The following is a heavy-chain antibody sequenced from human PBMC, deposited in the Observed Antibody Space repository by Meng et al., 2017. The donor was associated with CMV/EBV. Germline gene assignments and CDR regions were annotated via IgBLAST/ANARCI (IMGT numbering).Heavy chain of an antibody. Sequence: QVQLVQSGAEVRKPGASVKVSCKASGYTFTHHGISWVRQAPGQGLEWMGWISGYNDNTKYARHLQGRVTMTTDTSTNTAYMELRSLRSDDTAIYYCARDTMMITSFDHWGPGTLVTVSS. D-gene: IGHD3-16*01. CDR2: ISGYNDNT. CDR3: ARDTMMITSFDH. CDR1: GYTFTHHG. J-gene: IGHJ4*02. V-gene: IGHV1-18*01.